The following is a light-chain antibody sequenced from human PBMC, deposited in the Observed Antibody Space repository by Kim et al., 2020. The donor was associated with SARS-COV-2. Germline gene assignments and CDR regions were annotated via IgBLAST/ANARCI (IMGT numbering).Light chain of an antibody. V-gene: IGKV3-11*01. CDR1: QSLSTF. J-gene: IGKJ2*01. CDR2: DAS. Sequence: EIVLTQSPATLSLSPGERATLSCRASQSLSTFLAWIQQKPGQAPRLLIYDASNRATGIPARFSGSGSGTDFTLTISSLEPEDFAVYYCQQRSNWPPYTFGQGTKLEIK. CDR3: QQRSNWPPYT.